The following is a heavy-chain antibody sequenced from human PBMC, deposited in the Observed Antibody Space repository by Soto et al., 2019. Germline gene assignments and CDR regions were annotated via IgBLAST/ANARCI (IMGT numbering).Heavy chain of an antibody. CDR1: GFSFTTAGVA. V-gene: IGHV2-5*01. CDR3: AHSDGGYEIIYFDF. J-gene: IGHJ4*02. CDR2: IYYNDDR. D-gene: IGHD5-12*01. Sequence: SCPTLVNPTQTLTLTCTFSGFSFTTAGVAVGWLRQTPGGALEWLTLIYYNDDRRFSPSLKTRLTITGDTSKNQVVLSLTNVDPGDTATYFCAHSDGGYEIIYFDFWGQGIPVTVSS.